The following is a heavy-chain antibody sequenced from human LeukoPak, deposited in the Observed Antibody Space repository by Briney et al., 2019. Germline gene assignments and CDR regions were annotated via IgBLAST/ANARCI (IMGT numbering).Heavy chain of an antibody. Sequence: PGGSLRLSCAASGFTFSSYAMSWVRQAPGKGLEWVSAISGSGGSTYYADSVKGRFTISRDNSKNTLYPQMNSLRAEDTAVYYCAKVKGGSGWYMGRVVYYFDYWGQGTLVTVSS. CDR1: GFTFSSYA. D-gene: IGHD6-19*01. CDR2: ISGSGGST. J-gene: IGHJ4*02. CDR3: AKVKGGSGWYMGRVVYYFDY. V-gene: IGHV3-23*01.